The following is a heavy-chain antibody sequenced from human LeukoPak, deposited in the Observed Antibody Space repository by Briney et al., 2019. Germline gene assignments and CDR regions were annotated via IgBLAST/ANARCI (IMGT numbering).Heavy chain of an antibody. CDR1: GYTFTSYA. Sequence: ASVKVSCKASGYTFTSYAMHWVRQAPGQRLEWMGWINAGNGNTKYSQKFQGRVTITRDTSASTAYMELSSLRSEDTAVYYCAREGVVTAVFDYWGQGTLVTVSS. J-gene: IGHJ4*02. CDR2: INAGNGNT. V-gene: IGHV1-3*01. D-gene: IGHD2-21*02. CDR3: AREGVVTAVFDY.